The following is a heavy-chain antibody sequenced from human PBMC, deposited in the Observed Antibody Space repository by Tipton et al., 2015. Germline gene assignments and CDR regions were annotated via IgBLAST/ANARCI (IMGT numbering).Heavy chain of an antibody. V-gene: IGHV6-1*01. CDR2: TYYRSKWYN. J-gene: IGHJ5*02. Sequence: PGLVKPSQTLSLTCVISGDSVSSDSTAWNWIRQSPSRGLEWLGRTYYRSKWYNDYAVSVKGRVIIDPDTSKNQFFLQLNSVTPEDTAVYYCARGTPIAAGYNWFDPWGQGTLVTVSS. CDR3: ARGTPIAAGYNWFDP. CDR1: GDSVSSDSTA. D-gene: IGHD6-13*01.